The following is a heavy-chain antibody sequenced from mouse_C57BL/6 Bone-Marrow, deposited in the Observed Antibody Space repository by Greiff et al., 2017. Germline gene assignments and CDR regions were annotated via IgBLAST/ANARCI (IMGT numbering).Heavy chain of an antibody. CDR1: GYTFTSYW. J-gene: IGHJ3*01. D-gene: IGHD1-1*01. Sequence: QVQLQQPGAELVKPGASVKVSCKASGYTFTSYWMHWVKQRPGQGLEWIGRIHPSDSDTNYNQKFKGKATLTVDKSSSTAYMQLSSLTSEDSAVYFCARHEEEDYGSSPWFAYWGQGTLVTVSA. CDR3: ARHEEEDYGSSPWFAY. V-gene: IGHV1-74*01. CDR2: IHPSDSDT.